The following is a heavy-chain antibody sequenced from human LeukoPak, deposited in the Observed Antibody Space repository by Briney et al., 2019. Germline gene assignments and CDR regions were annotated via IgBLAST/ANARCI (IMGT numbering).Heavy chain of an antibody. J-gene: IGHJ4*02. CDR1: GFTFSSYA. CDR2: LRGDGDT. D-gene: IGHD2-15*01. CDR3: AKASWVSDADVVL. Sequence: PGGSLRLSCAASGFTFSSYAMSWVRQAPARGLEWVSSLRGDGDTFYADSVKGRFILSRDESRNTVYLQLNNLRVEDTAMYYCAKASWVSDADVVLWGQGTLVTVSS. V-gene: IGHV3-23*01.